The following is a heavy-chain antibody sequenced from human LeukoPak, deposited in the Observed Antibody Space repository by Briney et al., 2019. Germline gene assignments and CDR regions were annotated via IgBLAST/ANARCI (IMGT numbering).Heavy chain of an antibody. CDR2: INEHGSEI. CDR1: GFTFSSSW. D-gene: IGHD3-16*01. CDR3: ARNWAHLDF. Sequence: PGESLRLSCAASGFTFSSSWMNWVRQAPGKGLEWVANINEHGSEIYYVDSVKGRFTIARDNAKSSLSLQMNSLRVEDTAVYYCARNWAHLDFWGQGTLVTVSS. J-gene: IGHJ4*02. V-gene: IGHV3-7*01.